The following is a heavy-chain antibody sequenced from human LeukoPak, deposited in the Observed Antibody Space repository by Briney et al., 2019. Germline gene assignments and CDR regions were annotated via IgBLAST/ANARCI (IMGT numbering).Heavy chain of an antibody. D-gene: IGHD3-16*01. CDR3: AREGLNY. V-gene: IGHV3-30*04. CDR1: GFTFSSYV. CDR2: ISYDGSNE. J-gene: IGHJ4*02. Sequence: PGRSLRLSYAASGFTFSSYVMHWVRQAPGKGLEWVAIISYDGSNEYYADSVKGRFTISRDNSKNTLYLQMNSLRAEDTAVYYCAREGLNYWGQGTLVTVSS.